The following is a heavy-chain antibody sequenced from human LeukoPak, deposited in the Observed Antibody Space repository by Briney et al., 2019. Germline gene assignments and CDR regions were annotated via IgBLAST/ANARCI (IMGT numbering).Heavy chain of an antibody. CDR2: IYSSGST. Sequence: SETLSLTCSVSGHSINTYYWSWIRQPPGEAPEWIGYIYSSGSTAYSPSLKSRVTMSVDTSKNQFSLSLSSVTAADTAVYYCARWFCISGTCYYMDVWGKGTAVTVSS. J-gene: IGHJ6*03. V-gene: IGHV4-59*01. CDR1: GHSINTYY. D-gene: IGHD2-2*01. CDR3: ARWFCISGTCYYMDV.